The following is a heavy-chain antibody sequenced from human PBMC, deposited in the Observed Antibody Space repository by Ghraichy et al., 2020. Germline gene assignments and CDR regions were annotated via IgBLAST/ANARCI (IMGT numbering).Heavy chain of an antibody. CDR3: ASIPARMYSSSCYFHY. CDR1: GFTVSSNY. D-gene: IGHD6-13*01. V-gene: IGHV3-53*01. J-gene: IGHJ4*02. CDR2: IYSGGST. Sequence: GGSLRLSCAASGFTVSSNYMSWVRQAPGKGLEWVSVIYSGGSTYYADSVKGRFTISRDNSKNTLYLQMNSLLAEDTAVYYCASIPARMYSSSCYFHYWGQGTLVTVSS.